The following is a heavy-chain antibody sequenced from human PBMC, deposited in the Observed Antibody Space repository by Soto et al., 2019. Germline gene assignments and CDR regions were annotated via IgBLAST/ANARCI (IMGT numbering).Heavy chain of an antibody. CDR2: IYYSGST. CDR3: ATHLLYCSGGSCSPHFDY. D-gene: IGHD2-15*01. Sequence: TLSLTCAVYGGSISSSSYYWGWIRQPPGKGLEWIGSIYYSGSTYYNPSLKSRVTISVDTSKNQFSLKLSSVTAADTAVYYCATHLLYCSGGSCSPHFDYWGQGTLVTVSS. V-gene: IGHV4-39*01. CDR1: GGSISSSSYY. J-gene: IGHJ4*02.